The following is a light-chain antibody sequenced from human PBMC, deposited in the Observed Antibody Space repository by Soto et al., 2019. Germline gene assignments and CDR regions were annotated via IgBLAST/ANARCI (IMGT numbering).Light chain of an antibody. CDR1: SSNIGAGYH. V-gene: IGLV1-40*01. CDR2: GNN. CDR3: QSYDSSLSASV. Sequence: QSVLTQPHSVSGAPGQRVTISCTGSSSNIGAGYHVHWYQQFPGTAPKLLIHGNNHRPSGVPDRFSGSKSATSASLAITGLQAEDEADYYCQSYDSSLSASVFGGGTKLTVL. J-gene: IGLJ2*01.